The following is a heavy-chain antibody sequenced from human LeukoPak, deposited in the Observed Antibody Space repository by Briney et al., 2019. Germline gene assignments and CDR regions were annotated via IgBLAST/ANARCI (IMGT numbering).Heavy chain of an antibody. CDR2: IIPIFGTA. V-gene: IGHV1-69*13. D-gene: IGHD2-15*01. CDR3: ASHSYTRGYCSGGSCYSPRFDP. CDR1: GGTFSSYA. Sequence: WASVNVSCKASGGTFSSYAISWVRQAPGQGLEWMGGIIPIFGTANYAQKFQGRVTITADESTSTAYMELSSLRSEDTAVYYCASHSYTRGYCSGGSCYSPRFDPWGQGTLVTVSS. J-gene: IGHJ5*02.